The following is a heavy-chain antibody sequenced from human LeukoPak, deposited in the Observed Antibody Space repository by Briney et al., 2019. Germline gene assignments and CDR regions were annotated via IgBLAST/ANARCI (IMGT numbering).Heavy chain of an antibody. CDR3: ARGPATAIDY. CDR1: GFSFSSYW. CDR2: IKSDESTT. J-gene: IGHJ4*02. Sequence: GGSLRLSCAASGFSFSSYWMHWVRQAPGKGLVWVARIKSDESTTSYADSVKGRFTISRDNAKDTLYLQMNSLRAEDTAVYYCARGPATAIDYWGQGTLVTVSS. D-gene: IGHD2-21*02. V-gene: IGHV3-74*01.